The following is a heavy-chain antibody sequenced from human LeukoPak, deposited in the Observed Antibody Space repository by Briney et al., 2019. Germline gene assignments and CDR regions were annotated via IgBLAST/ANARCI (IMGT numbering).Heavy chain of an antibody. D-gene: IGHD2-2*01. CDR1: GFTFRNSA. V-gene: IGHV3-23*01. J-gene: IGHJ4*02. CDR3: AKAPTSYCSSSSCYGASDY. Sequence: PGGSLRLSCAASGFTFRNSAMSWVRQAPGKGLEWVSSISGSGANTYYADSVKGRFTISRDNSKNTLYLQMNSLRAEDTAVYYCAKAPTSYCSSSSCYGASDYWGQGTLVTVSS. CDR2: ISGSGANT.